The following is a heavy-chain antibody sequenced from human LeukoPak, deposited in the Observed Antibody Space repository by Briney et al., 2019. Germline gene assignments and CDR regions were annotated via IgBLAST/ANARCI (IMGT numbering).Heavy chain of an antibody. V-gene: IGHV3-30*02. CDR3: AKDIVMLGAPTGYYFDY. J-gene: IGHJ4*02. D-gene: IGHD3-16*02. Sequence: GGSLRLSCAASGFTFSSYGIHWVRQAPGKGLEWVAFIRYDGSNKYYADSVKGRFTISRDNSKNTLYLQMNSLRAEDTAVYYCAKDIVMLGAPTGYYFDYWGQGTLVTVSS. CDR2: IRYDGSNK. CDR1: GFTFSSYG.